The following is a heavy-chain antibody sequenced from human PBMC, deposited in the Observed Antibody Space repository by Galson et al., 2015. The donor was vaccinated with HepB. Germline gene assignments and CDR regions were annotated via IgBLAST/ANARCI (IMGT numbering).Heavy chain of an antibody. V-gene: IGHV1-2*05. CDR2: LTPYSGDT. D-gene: IGHD1-1*01. J-gene: IGHJ4*02. Sequence: KASCKAPGYTFTDNYIHWVRQAPGQGPEWMGRLTPYSGDTKYAQKFEGRVTMTRDRSLSTAYLELRGLTFDDAVVSYSARSGSVGDFDYWGQGTQIAVSS. CDR3: ARSGSVGDFDY. CDR1: GYTFTDNY.